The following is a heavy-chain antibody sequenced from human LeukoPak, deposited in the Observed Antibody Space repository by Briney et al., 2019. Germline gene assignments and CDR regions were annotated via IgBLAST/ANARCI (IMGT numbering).Heavy chain of an antibody. D-gene: IGHD3-3*01. CDR3: ASFGN. J-gene: IGHJ4*02. V-gene: IGHV3-7*01. Sequence: SGGSLRLSCAASGFPFSDYWMNWVRQAPGKGLEWVANIKQDGSEKFYVDSVKGRFTISRDNAKNSLFLQMNSLRADDTAVYYCASFGNWGQGTLVTVSS. CDR1: GFPFSDYW. CDR2: IKQDGSEK.